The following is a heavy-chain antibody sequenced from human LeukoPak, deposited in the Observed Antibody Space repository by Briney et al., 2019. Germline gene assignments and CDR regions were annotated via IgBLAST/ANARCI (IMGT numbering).Heavy chain of an antibody. J-gene: IGHJ6*03. CDR1: GYTLTELS. CDR2: FDPEDGET. CDR3: ATRRYYYYYMDV. Sequence: ASVKVSCKVSGYTLTELSMHWVRQAPGKGLEWMGGFDPEDGETIYAQKFQGRVTMTEDTSTDTAYMELSSLRSEDTAVYYCATRRYYYYYMDVWGKGTTVTVSS. V-gene: IGHV1-24*01.